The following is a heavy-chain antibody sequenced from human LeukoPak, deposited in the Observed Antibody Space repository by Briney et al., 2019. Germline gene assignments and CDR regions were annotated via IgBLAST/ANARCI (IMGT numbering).Heavy chain of an antibody. D-gene: IGHD3-16*01. CDR2: TYTSGST. J-gene: IGHJ4*02. V-gene: IGHV4-61*02. Sequence: SQTLSLTCTVSGGSISSGSYYWSWIRQPAGKGLEWIGRTYTSGSTNYNPSLKSRVTISVDTSKNQFSLKLSSVTAADTAVYYCARDEELRDWGQGTLVTVSS. CDR1: GGSISSGSYY. CDR3: ARDEELRD.